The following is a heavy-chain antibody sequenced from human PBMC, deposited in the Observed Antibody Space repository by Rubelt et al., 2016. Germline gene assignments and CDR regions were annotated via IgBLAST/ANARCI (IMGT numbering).Heavy chain of an antibody. Sequence: QLQLQESGPGLVKPSETLSLTCTVSGGSISSSSYYWGWIRQPPVKGLEWIGSIYYSGRTYYNPSLKCRVTISVDTSKNQCCLKRSGVTAADTAVYYGRQYSSGWYEVKFDYGGQGTLVTVSS. V-gene: IGHV4-39*07. J-gene: IGHJ4*02. CDR1: GGSISSSSYY. D-gene: IGHD6-19*01. CDR2: IYYSGRT. CDR3: RQYSSGWYEVKFDY.